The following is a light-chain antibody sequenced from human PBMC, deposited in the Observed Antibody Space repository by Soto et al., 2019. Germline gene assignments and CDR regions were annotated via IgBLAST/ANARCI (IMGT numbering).Light chain of an antibody. CDR3: QQYNNWLSIT. CDR2: GAS. CDR1: QSVSSN. J-gene: IGKJ5*01. Sequence: EIVMTQSPATLSVSPGERATLSCRASQSVSSNLAWYQQKPGQAPRLLIYGASTRATGIPARFSGSGSGTEFTLTLSSLQSEDFAVYYCQQYNNWLSITFGQGTRLEIK. V-gene: IGKV3-15*01.